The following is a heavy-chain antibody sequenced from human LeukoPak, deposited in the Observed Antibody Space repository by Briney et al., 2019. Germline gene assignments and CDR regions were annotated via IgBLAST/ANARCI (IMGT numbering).Heavy chain of an antibody. D-gene: IGHD7-27*01. V-gene: IGHV3-49*04. CDR1: GFTATGFGFGDYG. CDR3: KSGAS. CDR2: IRRKADGGTT. Sequence: GGSLRLSCTASGFTATGFGFGDYGLSWVRQAPGKGLEWVGFIRRKADGGTTDYAASVKGRFTISRHESESITYLQMNSLKTEDTAVYYCKSGASWGQGTLVTVSS. J-gene: IGHJ4*02.